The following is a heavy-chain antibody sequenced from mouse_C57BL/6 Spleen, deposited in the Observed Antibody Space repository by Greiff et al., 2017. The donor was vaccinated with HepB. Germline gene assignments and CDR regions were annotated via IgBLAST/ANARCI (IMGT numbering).Heavy chain of an antibody. J-gene: IGHJ2*01. Sequence: VQLQQSGAELVKPGASVKLSCKASGYTFTSYWMHWVKQRPGRGLEWIGRIDPNSGGTKYNEKFKSKATLTVDKPSSTAYMQLSSLTSEDSAVYYCGRRDYGNYGYFDYWGQGTTLTVSS. CDR2: IDPNSGGT. CDR1: GYTFTSYW. CDR3: GRRDYGNYGYFDY. D-gene: IGHD2-1*01. V-gene: IGHV1-72*01.